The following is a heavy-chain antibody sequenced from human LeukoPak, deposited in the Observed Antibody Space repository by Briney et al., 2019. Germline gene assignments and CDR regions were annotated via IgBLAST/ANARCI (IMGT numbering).Heavy chain of an antibody. Sequence: SETLSLTCAVYGGSFSGYYWSWIRQPPGKGLEWIGYIYYSGSTNYKPSLKSRVTISVDTSKNQFSLKLSSVTAADTAVYYCARDLIAAAGTWYAFDIWGQGTMVTVSS. CDR2: IYYSGST. D-gene: IGHD6-13*01. CDR3: ARDLIAAAGTWYAFDI. J-gene: IGHJ3*02. V-gene: IGHV4-59*01. CDR1: GGSFSGYY.